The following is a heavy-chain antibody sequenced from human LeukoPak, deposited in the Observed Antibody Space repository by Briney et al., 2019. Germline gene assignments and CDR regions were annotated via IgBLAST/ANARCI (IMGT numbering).Heavy chain of an antibody. Sequence: SETLSLTCTVSGGSTRSSSSYWGWVRQPPGKGLEWIGSMYYSGSTYYNPSLKSRVTISVDTSKKQFSLKVSSVTAAGTAVYYCARHYERDYERDYYVPALLDYWGQGTLVTVSS. D-gene: IGHD3-10*02. CDR1: GGSTRSSSSY. CDR3: ARHYERDYERDYYVPALLDY. V-gene: IGHV4-39*01. CDR2: MYYSGST. J-gene: IGHJ4*02.